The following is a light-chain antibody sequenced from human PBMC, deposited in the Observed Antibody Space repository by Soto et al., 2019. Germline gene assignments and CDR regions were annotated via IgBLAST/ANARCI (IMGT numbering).Light chain of an antibody. V-gene: IGLV2-23*01. Sequence: QSALTQPASVSGSPGQSITISCTGTSSDVGGYNYVSWYQHHPGKVPKLIIYEGGKRPSGVSNRFSGSEPGNTASLTISGLQAEDEAYYYCGSSAPSRTFVFGTGTKVTVL. CDR2: EGG. J-gene: IGLJ1*01. CDR3: GSSAPSRTFV. CDR1: SSDVGGYNY.